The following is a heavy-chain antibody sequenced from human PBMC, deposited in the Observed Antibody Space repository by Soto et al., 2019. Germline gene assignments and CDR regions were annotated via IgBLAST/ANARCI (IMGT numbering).Heavy chain of an antibody. Sequence: QVHLVQSGAEVKKPGSSVKVSCKTSGGTFSDLAFSWVRQAPRQGLEWVGGIIPLFGTPNYAREFQGRVSISADESSNTVYMELRSLRSEDTAVYYCASERVAEMATGGYFYNWGQGTLVTVSS. J-gene: IGHJ4*02. CDR3: ASERVAEMATGGYFYN. D-gene: IGHD5-12*01. CDR2: IIPLFGTP. CDR1: GGTFSDLA. V-gene: IGHV1-69*01.